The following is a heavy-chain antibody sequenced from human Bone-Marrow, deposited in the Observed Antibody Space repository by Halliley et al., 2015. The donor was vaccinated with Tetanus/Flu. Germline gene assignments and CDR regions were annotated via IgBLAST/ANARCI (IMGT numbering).Heavy chain of an antibody. CDR3: AKPGTPYNIVASGP. Sequence: SSLSGFGDSTDSADSVRGRFTISRDNSKNTLYLQMSSLRAEDTAIYYCAKPGTPYNIVASGPWGQGTLVTVSS. V-gene: IGHV3-23*01. D-gene: IGHD6-13*01. J-gene: IGHJ5*02. CDR2: LSGFGDST.